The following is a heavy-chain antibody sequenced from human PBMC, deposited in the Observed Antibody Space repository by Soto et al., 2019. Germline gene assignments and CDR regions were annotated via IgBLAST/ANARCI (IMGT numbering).Heavy chain of an antibody. J-gene: IGHJ6*02. CDR2: IYSSGST. V-gene: IGHV4-61*01. Sequence: PSETLSLTCTVSGGSVSSDTHYWSWIRQPPGKRLEWIGFIYSSGSTNYNPSLKSRVTMSVATSKNQFSLKPSSVTAADTAVYYCARGVRATGYLAPRYCYYGMDVWGQGTTVTVSS. CDR3: ARGVRATGYLAPRYCYYGMDV. CDR1: GGSVSSDTHY. D-gene: IGHD6-13*01.